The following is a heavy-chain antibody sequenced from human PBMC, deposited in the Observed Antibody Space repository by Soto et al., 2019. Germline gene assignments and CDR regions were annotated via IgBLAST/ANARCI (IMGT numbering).Heavy chain of an antibody. Sequence: SETLSLTCTVSGGSISSGDYYWSWIRQPPGKGLEWIGYIYYSGSTYYNPSLKSRVTISVDTSKNQFSLKLSSVTAADTAVYYCARGYCSSTSCLLHYFDYWGQGTLVTV. J-gene: IGHJ4*02. CDR1: GGSISSGDYY. D-gene: IGHD2-2*01. CDR3: ARGYCSSTSCLLHYFDY. CDR2: IYYSGST. V-gene: IGHV4-30-4*01.